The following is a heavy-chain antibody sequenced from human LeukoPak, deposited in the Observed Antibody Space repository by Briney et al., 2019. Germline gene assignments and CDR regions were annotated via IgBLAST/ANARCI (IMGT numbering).Heavy chain of an antibody. V-gene: IGHV3-7*01. Sequence: GRSLRLSCAASGFTFSIYWISWVRQAPGKGLGWVANIKQDGSEKYYVDSVKGRFTISRDNAKNSVYLQMNSLRAEDTAVYYCARKEYYSVGSCAHDYWGQGVLVTFSS. CDR2: IKQDGSEK. CDR1: GFTFSIYW. CDR3: ARKEYYSVGSCAHDY. J-gene: IGHJ4*02. D-gene: IGHD2-15*01.